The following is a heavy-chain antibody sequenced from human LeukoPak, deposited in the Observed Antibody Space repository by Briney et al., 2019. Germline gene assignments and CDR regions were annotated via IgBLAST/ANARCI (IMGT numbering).Heavy chain of an antibody. J-gene: IGHJ5*02. CDR1: GFTFSSYA. V-gene: IGHV3-23*01. D-gene: IGHD1-26*01. Sequence: GGSLRLSCTPSGFTFSSYAMSWVRQAPGTGREGVSAISSSGDSTFYADSVKGRFTISRDNAKNSLYLQMNSLRAEDTAVYYCARELVGATSHNWFDPWGQGTLVTVSS. CDR3: ARELVGATSHNWFDP. CDR2: ISSSGDST.